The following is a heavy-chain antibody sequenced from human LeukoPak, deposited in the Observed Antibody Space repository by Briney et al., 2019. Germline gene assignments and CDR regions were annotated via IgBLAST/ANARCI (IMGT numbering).Heavy chain of an antibody. CDR3: ARSGRGTYYYFDL. CDR1: GYTFTGYY. V-gene: IGHV1-18*03. J-gene: IGHJ4*02. Sequence: ASVKVSCKASGYTFTGYYMHWVRQAPGQGLEWMGWISGYNGNTNYAQKFLGRVSMTADTSTSTAYMELRSLTSDDMAVYYCARSGRGTYYYFDLWGLGTLVTVSS. D-gene: IGHD5-12*01. CDR2: ISGYNGNT.